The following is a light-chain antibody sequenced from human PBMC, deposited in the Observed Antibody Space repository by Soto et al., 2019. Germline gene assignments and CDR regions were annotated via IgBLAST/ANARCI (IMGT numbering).Light chain of an antibody. Sequence: QSVLTQPPSVSAAPGQTVTISCSGSNSNIGNNYVSWYQQLPGTAPKLLIYDNNKRPSGIPDRFSGSKSGTSATLGITGLQTGDEADYYCGTWDSSLSDVVFGGGTKLTVL. V-gene: IGLV1-51*01. CDR2: DNN. CDR1: NSNIGNNY. CDR3: GTWDSSLSDVV. J-gene: IGLJ2*01.